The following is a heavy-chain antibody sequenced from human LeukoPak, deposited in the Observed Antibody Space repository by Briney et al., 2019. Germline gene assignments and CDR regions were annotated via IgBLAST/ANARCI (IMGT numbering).Heavy chain of an antibody. CDR2: IIPIFGTA. D-gene: IGHD3-16*02. Sequence: GASVKVSCKASGGTFTSYAISWVRQAPGQGLEWMGGIIPIFGTANYAQKFQGRVTMTRNTSISTAYMELSSLRSEDTAVYYCASWGVILDAFDIWGQGTMVTVSS. V-gene: IGHV1-69*05. CDR3: ASWGVILDAFDI. J-gene: IGHJ3*02. CDR1: GGTFTSYA.